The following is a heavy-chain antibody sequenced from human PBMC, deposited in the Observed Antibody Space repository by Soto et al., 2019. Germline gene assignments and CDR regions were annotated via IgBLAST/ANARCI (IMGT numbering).Heavy chain of an antibody. J-gene: IGHJ5*02. Sequence: ASVKVSCKASGYTFTSYYMHWVRQAPGQGLEWMGIINPSGGSTSYAQKFQGRVTMTRDTSTSTVYMELSSLRSEDTAVYYCAREEVVAATYNWFDPWGQGTLVTVSS. CDR3: AREEVVAATYNWFDP. CDR1: GYTFTSYY. CDR2: INPSGGST. V-gene: IGHV1-46*01. D-gene: IGHD2-15*01.